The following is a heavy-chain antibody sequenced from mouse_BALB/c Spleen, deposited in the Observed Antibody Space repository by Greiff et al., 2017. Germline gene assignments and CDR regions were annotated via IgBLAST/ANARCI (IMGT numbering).Heavy chain of an antibody. V-gene: IGHV1S41*01. J-gene: IGHJ2*01. CDR3: ARQTIYYGNYYFDY. CDR1: GYTFTSYW. D-gene: IGHD2-1*01. CDR2: IAPGSGST. Sequence: DLVKPGASVKLSCKASGYTFTSYWINWIKQRPGQGLEWIGRIAPGSGSTYYNEMFKGKATLTVDTSSSTAYIQLSSLSSEDSAVYFCARQTIYYGNYYFDYWGQGTTLTGAS.